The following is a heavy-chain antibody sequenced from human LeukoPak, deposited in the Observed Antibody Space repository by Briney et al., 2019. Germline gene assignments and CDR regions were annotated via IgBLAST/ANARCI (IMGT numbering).Heavy chain of an antibody. CDR3: GYTNNFYH. D-gene: IGHD3-16*02. V-gene: IGHV3-7*01. CDR2: IKHDGSEE. CDR1: GLSISGQW. Sequence: GESLRLSCVASGLSISGQWMNWVRQAPGQGLEWVANIKHDGSEEYYVDSVKGRFTISRDDGRNSVSLQMNSVRAEDTAVYYCGYTNNFYHWGQGTLVVVSS. J-gene: IGHJ4*02.